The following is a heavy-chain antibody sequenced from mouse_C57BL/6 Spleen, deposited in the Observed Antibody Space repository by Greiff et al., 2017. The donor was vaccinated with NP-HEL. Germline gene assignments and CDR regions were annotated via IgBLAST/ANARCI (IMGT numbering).Heavy chain of an antibody. CDR3: AREAVVATKAWFAY. J-gene: IGHJ3*01. CDR2: INPNNGGT. CDR1: GYTFTDYY. V-gene: IGHV1-26*01. Sequence: EVQLQQSGPELVKPGASVKISCKASGYTFTDYYMNWVKQSHGKSLEWIGDINPNNGGTSYNQKFKGKATLTVDKSSSTAYMELRSLTSEDSAVYYCAREAVVATKAWFAYWGQGTLVTVSA. D-gene: IGHD1-1*01.